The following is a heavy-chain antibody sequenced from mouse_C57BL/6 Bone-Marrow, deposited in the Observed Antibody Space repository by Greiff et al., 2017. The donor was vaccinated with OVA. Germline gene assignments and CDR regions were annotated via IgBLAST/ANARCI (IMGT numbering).Heavy chain of an antibody. CDR3: ARGRGGYPSFAY. CDR2: IYPGDGDT. J-gene: IGHJ3*01. V-gene: IGHV1-82*01. D-gene: IGHD2-2*01. CDR1: GYAFSSSW. Sequence: VQLQQSGPELVKPGASVKISCKASGYAFSSSWMNWVKQRPGKGLEWIGRIYPGDGDTKYNGKFKGKATLTADKSSSTAYMQLSSLTSEDSAVYFCARGRGGYPSFAYWGQGTLVTVSA.